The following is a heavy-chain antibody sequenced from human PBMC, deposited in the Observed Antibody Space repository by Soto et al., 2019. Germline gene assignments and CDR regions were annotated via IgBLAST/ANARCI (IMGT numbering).Heavy chain of an antibody. CDR2: IVPILRST. CDR3: ATVAVRGWNTFDH. V-gene: IGHV1-69*01. J-gene: IGHJ4*02. Sequence: QVHLVQSGAEVQKPGSSVKVSCKASGGIFSDYAFTWVRQVPGHGPEWMGGIVPILRSTNYAQRLQGSVTLTADESTRAAYMELTSLSSDDTAVYYCATVAVRGWNTFDHGGQGTLVTVSS. CDR1: GGIFSDYA. D-gene: IGHD1-1*01.